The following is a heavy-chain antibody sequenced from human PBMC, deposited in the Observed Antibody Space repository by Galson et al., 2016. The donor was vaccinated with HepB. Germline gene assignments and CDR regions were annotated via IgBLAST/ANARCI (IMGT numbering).Heavy chain of an antibody. CDR3: ARRITGTQLDY. CDR2: IYYSGST. Sequence: SETLSLTCTVSGGSISSYYWSWIRQPPGKGLEWIGYIYYSGSTNYSPSLKSRVTISVDTSKNQFSLKLSSVTAADTAVYYCARRITGTQLDYWGQGTLVTVSS. D-gene: IGHD1-7*01. V-gene: IGHV4-59*01. CDR1: GGSISSYY. J-gene: IGHJ4*02.